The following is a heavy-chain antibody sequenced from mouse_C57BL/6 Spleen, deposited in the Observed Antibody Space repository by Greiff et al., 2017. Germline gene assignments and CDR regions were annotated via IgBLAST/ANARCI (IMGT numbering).Heavy chain of an antibody. V-gene: IGHV1-63*01. CDR1: GYTFTNYW. Sequence: VQLQQSGAELVRPGTSVKMSCTASGYTFTNYWIGWAKQRPGHGLEWIGDIYPGGGYTNYNEKFKGKATLTADKSSSTAYMQFSSLTSEDSAIYYCARGDYYGSRYFDYWGQGTTLTVSS. D-gene: IGHD1-1*01. CDR2: IYPGGGYT. CDR3: ARGDYYGSRYFDY. J-gene: IGHJ2*01.